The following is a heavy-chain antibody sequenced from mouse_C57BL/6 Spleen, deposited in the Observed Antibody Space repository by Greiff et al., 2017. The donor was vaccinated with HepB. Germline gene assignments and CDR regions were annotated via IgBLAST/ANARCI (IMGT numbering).Heavy chain of an antibody. V-gene: IGHV2-2*01. J-gene: IGHJ2*01. D-gene: IGHD4-1*01. CDR2: IWSGGST. Sequence: VQLVESGPGLVQPSQSLSITCTVSGFSLTSYGVHWVRQSPGKGLEWLGVIWSGGSTDYNAAFISRLSISKDNSKSQVFFKMNSLQADDTAIYYCARNPGLTGPYYFDYWGQGTTLTVSS. CDR1: GFSLTSYG. CDR3: ARNPGLTGPYYFDY.